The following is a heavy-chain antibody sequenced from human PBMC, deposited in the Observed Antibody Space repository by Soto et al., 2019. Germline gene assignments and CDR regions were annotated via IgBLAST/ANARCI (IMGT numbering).Heavy chain of an antibody. CDR1: GYTFTSYY. D-gene: IGHD2-21*02. CDR2: INPSGGST. CDR3: ARVSCGGDCFPYFFDD. Sequence: ASVKVSCKTSGYTFTSYYMHWVRQAPGQGLEWMGIINPSGGSTSFAQKFQGRVTMTRDTSTSTVYMELSSLRSEDTAIYYCARVSCGGDCFPYFFDDSGQGTLVTVSS. V-gene: IGHV1-46*03. J-gene: IGHJ4*02.